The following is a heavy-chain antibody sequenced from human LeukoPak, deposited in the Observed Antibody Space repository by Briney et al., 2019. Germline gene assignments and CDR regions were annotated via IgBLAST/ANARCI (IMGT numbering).Heavy chain of an antibody. CDR1: GGSISSYY. CDR2: IYFSGST. Sequence: SETLSLTCTVSGGSISSYYWSWLRQPPGKGLVWIGYIYFSGSTNYNPSLNSRVTISVDTSKNQFSRTLSSVTAADTAVYYCARGGYYGSAYFDLWGRGTLVTVSS. CDR3: ARGGYYGSAYFDL. D-gene: IGHD3-10*01. V-gene: IGHV4-59*01. J-gene: IGHJ2*01.